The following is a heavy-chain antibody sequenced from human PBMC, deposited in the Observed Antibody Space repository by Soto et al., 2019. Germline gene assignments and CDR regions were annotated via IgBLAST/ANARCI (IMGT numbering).Heavy chain of an antibody. D-gene: IGHD3-3*01. CDR2: INHSGST. Sequence: PSETLSLTCAVYGGSFSGYYWIWIRQPPGKGLEWIGEINHSGSTNYNPSLKSRVTISVDTSKNQFSLKLSSVTAADTAVYYCARGQQYDFWSGSYHGVYYYYYGMDVWGQGTTVTVSS. J-gene: IGHJ6*02. V-gene: IGHV4-34*01. CDR3: ARGQQYDFWSGSYHGVYYYYYGMDV. CDR1: GGSFSGYY.